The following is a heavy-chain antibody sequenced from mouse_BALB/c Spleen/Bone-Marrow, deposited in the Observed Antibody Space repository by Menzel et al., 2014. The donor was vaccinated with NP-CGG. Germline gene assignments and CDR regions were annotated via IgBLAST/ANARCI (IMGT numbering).Heavy chain of an antibody. CDR1: GYTFXSYW. J-gene: IGHJ3*01. CDR3: ARGRFAY. CDR2: INPSTGYT. Sequence: QVQLKESGAELAKPGASVKMSCKASGYTFXSYWMHWVKQRPGQGLEWIGYINPSTGYTEYNQKFKDKATLTADKSSSTAYMQLSSLTSEDSAVYFCARGRFAYWGQGALVTVSA. V-gene: IGHV1-7*01.